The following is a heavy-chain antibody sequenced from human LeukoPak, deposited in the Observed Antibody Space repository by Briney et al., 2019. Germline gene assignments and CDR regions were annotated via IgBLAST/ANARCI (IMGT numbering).Heavy chain of an antibody. CDR1: RFTFSSYAM. D-gene: IGHD5-12*01. CDR3: ARDRATITEYYYYYGMDV. J-gene: IGHJ6*02. V-gene: IGHV4-4*02. Sequence: GSLRLSCAASRFTFSSYAMSWVRQAPGKGLEWIGEIYHSGSTNYNPSLKSRVTISVDKSKNQFSLKLSSVTAADTAVYYCARDRATITEYYYYYGMDVWGQGTTVTVSS. CDR2: IYHSGST.